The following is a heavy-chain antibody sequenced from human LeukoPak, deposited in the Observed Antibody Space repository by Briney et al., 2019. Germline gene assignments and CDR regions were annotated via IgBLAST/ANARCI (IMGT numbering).Heavy chain of an antibody. CDR1: GFTVSSNY. D-gene: IGHD3-10*01. V-gene: IGHV3-53*01. J-gene: IGHJ4*02. CDR3: ARYDGGSGPFDY. CDR2: LYSGGNT. Sequence: GGSLRLSCAVSGFTVSSNYMSWVRQAPGKGLEWVSVLYSGGNTYADSVKGRFTISRDNSKNTLYLQMNSLRAEDTAVYYCARYDGGSGPFDYWGQGTLVTVSS.